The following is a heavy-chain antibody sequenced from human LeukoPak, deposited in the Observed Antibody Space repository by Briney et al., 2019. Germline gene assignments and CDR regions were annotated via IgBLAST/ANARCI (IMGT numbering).Heavy chain of an antibody. CDR1: GFTFSNYW. CDR3: AREIAGANDY. D-gene: IGHD1-26*01. J-gene: IGHJ4*02. V-gene: IGHV3-66*02. Sequence: GGSLRLSCEASGFTFSNYWMTWVRQAPGKGPEWVSVIYSGGSTYYADSVKGRFTISRDNSKNTLYLQMNSLRAEDTAVYYCAREIAGANDYWGQGTLVTVSS. CDR2: IYSGGST.